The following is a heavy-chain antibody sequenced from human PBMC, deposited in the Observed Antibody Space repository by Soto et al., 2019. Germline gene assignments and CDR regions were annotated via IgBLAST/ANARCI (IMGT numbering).Heavy chain of an antibody. J-gene: IGHJ4*02. Sequence: EVHLVESGGGLIQPGGSPRLSCAASGFTVSSNYMSWVRQAPGKGLEWVSVIYSGGSTYYADSVKGRFTISRDNSKNTLYLQMNSLRAEDTAVYYCARHITMDPLLVYWGQGTLVTVSS. V-gene: IGHV3-53*01. CDR2: IYSGGST. CDR1: GFTVSSNY. D-gene: IGHD3-10*01. CDR3: ARHITMDPLLVY.